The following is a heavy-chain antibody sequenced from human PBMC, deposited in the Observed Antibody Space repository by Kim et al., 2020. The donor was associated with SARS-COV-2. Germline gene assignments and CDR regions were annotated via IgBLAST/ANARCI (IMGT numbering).Heavy chain of an antibody. Sequence: SETLSLTYTVSGGSISSSSYYWGWIRQPPGKGLEWIGSIYYSGSTYYNPSLKSRVTISVDTSKNQFSLKLSSVTAADTAVYYCASLIAAAVLDYWGQGTLVTVSS. CDR1: GGSISSSSYY. V-gene: IGHV4-39*07. CDR3: ASLIAAAVLDY. D-gene: IGHD6-13*01. J-gene: IGHJ4*02. CDR2: IYYSGST.